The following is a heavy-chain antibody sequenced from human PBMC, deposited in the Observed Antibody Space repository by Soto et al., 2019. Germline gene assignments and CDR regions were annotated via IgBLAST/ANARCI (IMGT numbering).Heavy chain of an antibody. J-gene: IGHJ6*02. Sequence: RASVKVSCKASGCTFRSYAISWVRQAPGQGLEWMGVIIPICGTANYAQKFQGRVTITADESTSTAYMELSSLGSEDTAVYYCGRDLYYGMDVWGQGTPVTVSS. CDR1: GCTFRSYA. CDR3: GRDLYYGMDV. CDR2: IIPICGTA. V-gene: IGHV1-69*13.